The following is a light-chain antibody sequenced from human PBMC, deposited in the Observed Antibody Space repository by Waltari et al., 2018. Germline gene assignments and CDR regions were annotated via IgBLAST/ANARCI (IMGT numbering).Light chain of an antibody. J-gene: IGLJ1*01. CDR2: DVS. Sequence: QSALTQPRSVSGSPGQSVTISCTCTSSDVGGYNYVSWSQQHPGKAPKLVIYDVSKRPSGVPDRFSGSKSGNTASLTISGLQAEDEADYYCCSYAGSYTFYVFGTGTKVTVL. CDR3: CSYAGSYTFYV. CDR1: SSDVGGYNY. V-gene: IGLV2-11*01.